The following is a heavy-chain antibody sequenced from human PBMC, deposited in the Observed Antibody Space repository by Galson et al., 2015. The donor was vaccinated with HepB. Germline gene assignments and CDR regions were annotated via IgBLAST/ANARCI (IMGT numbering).Heavy chain of an antibody. CDR3: AAGSIAAAGTGPYFDY. CDR1: GFTFTSSA. V-gene: IGHV1-58*01. CDR2: IVVGSGNT. J-gene: IGHJ4*02. D-gene: IGHD6-13*01. Sequence: SVKVSCKASGFTFTSSAVQWVRQARGQRLEWIGWIVVGSGNTNYAQKFQERVTITRDMSTSTAYMELSSLRSEDTAVYYCAAGSIAAAGTGPYFDYRGQGTLVTVSS.